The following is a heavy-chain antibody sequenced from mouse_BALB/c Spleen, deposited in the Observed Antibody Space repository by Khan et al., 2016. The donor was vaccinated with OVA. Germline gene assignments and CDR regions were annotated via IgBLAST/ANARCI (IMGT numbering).Heavy chain of an antibody. D-gene: IGHD2-14*01. V-gene: IGHV9-4*02. CDR2: INTHSGVP. CDR3: ARGGAAYYRDDGGAMDY. J-gene: IGHJ4*01. CDR1: GYTFTNAG. Sequence: QIQLVQSGPELKKPGETVRISCKASGYTFTNAGMQWVQKMPGKGLKWIGWINTHSGVPKYAEDFKGRFAFSLETSASTVYLQITNLKYEDTATYFCARGGAAYYRDDGGAMDYWGQGTSVTVSS.